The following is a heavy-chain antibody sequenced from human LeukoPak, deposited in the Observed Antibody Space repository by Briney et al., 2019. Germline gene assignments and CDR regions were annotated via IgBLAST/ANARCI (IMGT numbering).Heavy chain of an antibody. CDR1: GYTFTSYY. CDR3: ARDPRQAYYFDY. CDR2: INPSGGST. V-gene: IGHV1-46*01. Sequence: GASVKVSCKASGYTFTSYYMHWVRQAPGQGLEWMGIINPSGGSTSYAQKFRGRVTMTRDTSTSTVYMELSSLRSEDTAVYYCARDPRQAYYFDYWGQGALVTASS. J-gene: IGHJ4*02.